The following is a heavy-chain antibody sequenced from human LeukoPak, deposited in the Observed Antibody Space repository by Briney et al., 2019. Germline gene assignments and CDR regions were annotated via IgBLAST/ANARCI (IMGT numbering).Heavy chain of an antibody. D-gene: IGHD6-19*01. CDR1: GGTFTSYY. V-gene: IGHV1-46*01. CDR3: ARAPVLSSGWYSDY. Sequence: PEASVKVSCKASGGTFTSYYMHWVRQAPGQGLEWMGIINPSGGSTSYAQKFQGGVTMTRDMSTSTVYMELSSLRSEDTAVYYCARAPVLSSGWYSDYWGQGTLVTVSS. J-gene: IGHJ4*02. CDR2: INPSGGST.